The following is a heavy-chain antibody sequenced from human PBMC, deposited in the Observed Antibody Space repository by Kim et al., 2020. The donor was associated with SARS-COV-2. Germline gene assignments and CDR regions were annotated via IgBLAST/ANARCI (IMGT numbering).Heavy chain of an antibody. V-gene: IGHV3-7*01. J-gene: IGHJ3*02. CDR3: ARDTTYYYDISGRRNGAFDI. Sequence: GGSLRLSCVASGFTFSSYWMSWVRQAPGKGLEWVANIKQDGSEKDYVDSVKGRFTISRDNAKNALYLQMNSLRAEDTAVYYCARDTTYYYDISGRRNGAFDIWRPGTTVTVSS. CDR2: IKQDGSEK. CDR1: GFTFSSYW. D-gene: IGHD3-22*01.